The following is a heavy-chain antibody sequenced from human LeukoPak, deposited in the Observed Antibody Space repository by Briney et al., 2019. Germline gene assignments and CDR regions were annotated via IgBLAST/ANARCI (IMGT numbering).Heavy chain of an antibody. CDR2: INNSGST. D-gene: IGHD1-26*01. CDR1: GGSFSGSY. J-gene: IGHJ4*02. Sequence: PSETLSLTCAVYGGSFSGSYWSWIRQSPEKGLEWIGEINNSGSTNYNPSLKSRVTISVDTSKNQFSLKLSSVTAADTAVYYCASRRNTLVGATTGWGQGTLVTVSS. V-gene: IGHV4-34*01. CDR3: ASRRNTLVGATTG.